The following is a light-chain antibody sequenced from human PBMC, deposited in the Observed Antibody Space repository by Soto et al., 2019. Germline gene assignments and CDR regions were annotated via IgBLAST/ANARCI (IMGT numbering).Light chain of an antibody. CDR1: HSLLHSNGYNY. CDR3: MQALQAPYT. J-gene: IGKJ2*01. Sequence: DIVMTQSPLSLPVTPGEPASISCRSSHSLLHSNGYNYLDWYLQKPGQSPQLLVYLGSNRASGVPDRFSGSGSGTDFTLKISRVEAEEVGVYYCMQALQAPYTFGQGTKLEI. V-gene: IGKV2-28*01. CDR2: LGS.